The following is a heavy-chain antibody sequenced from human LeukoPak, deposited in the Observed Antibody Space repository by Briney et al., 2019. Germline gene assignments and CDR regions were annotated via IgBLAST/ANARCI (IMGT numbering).Heavy chain of an antibody. J-gene: IGHJ4*02. CDR3: AKLDSGTYSRGFSFDH. V-gene: IGHV3-23*01. D-gene: IGHD1-26*01. Sequence: GGSLRLSCAASGFTFRSYAMTWVRQTPGKGLGWVSGIIGSGDSTYYADSVKGRFAISRDNSKNTLYLQMNSLRAEDTAVFYCAKLDSGTYSRGFSFDHWGQGTLVTVSS. CDR2: IIGSGDST. CDR1: GFTFRSYA.